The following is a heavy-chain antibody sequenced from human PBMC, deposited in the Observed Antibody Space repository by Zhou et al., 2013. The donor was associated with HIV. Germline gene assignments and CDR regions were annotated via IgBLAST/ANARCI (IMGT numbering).Heavy chain of an antibody. CDR2: HTFLVLTP. CDR1: GSTFTYRY. J-gene: IGHJ3*02. D-gene: IGHD6-19*01. CDR3: AASGCTTSSCHPWDDAFVY. V-gene: IGHV1-45*02. Sequence: QMQLVQSGAEVKKTGSSVRVSCKASGSTFTYRYLHWVRQAPGQALEWMGWDHTFLVLTPSTHRKYQDRVTVTTDRSLSAAYMELRSLRSDDTAMYFCAASGCTTSSCHPWDDAFVYLGPRDNGQRLF.